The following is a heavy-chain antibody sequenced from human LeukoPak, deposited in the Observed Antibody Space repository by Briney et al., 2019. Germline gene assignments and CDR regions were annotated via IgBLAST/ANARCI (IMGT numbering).Heavy chain of an antibody. D-gene: IGHD1-1*01. V-gene: IGHV1-46*01. CDR3: ARDWRDNWAIDY. J-gene: IGHJ4*02. CDR1: GYTFTSYY. Sequence: ASVEVSCKASGYTFTSYYMHWVRQAPGQGLEWMGIINPSGGSTSYAQKFQGRVTETRDTSTSTVYMELSSLRPEDTAVYYCARDWRDNWAIDYWGQGTLVTVSS. CDR2: INPSGGST.